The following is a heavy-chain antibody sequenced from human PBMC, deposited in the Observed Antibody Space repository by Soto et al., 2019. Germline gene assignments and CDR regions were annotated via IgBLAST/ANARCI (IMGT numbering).Heavy chain of an antibody. D-gene: IGHD2-21*02. CDR2: VSFDGKVT. CDR1: GFTFSSYG. CDR3: AREPYGDSQYFDY. Sequence: GGSLRLSCAASGFTFSSYGMHWVRQAPDKGLEWVAVVSFDGKVTYYADSVKGRFTVSRDISKNTIYLQANSLRPEDTAVYYCAREPYGDSQYFDYWGQGTPVTVSS. J-gene: IGHJ4*02. V-gene: IGHV3-30*03.